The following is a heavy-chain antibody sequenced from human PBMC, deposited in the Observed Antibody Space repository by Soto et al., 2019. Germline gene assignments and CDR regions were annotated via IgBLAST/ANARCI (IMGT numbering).Heavy chain of an antibody. Sequence: ASVKVSCKVSGYTLTELSMHWVRQAPGKGLEWMGGFDPEDGETIYAQKFQGRVTMTEDTSTDTAYMELSSLRSEDTAVYSCATDEVEPAGDSFLAYWGQGPLVPVSP. J-gene: IGHJ4*02. CDR2: FDPEDGET. CDR1: GYTLTELS. V-gene: IGHV1-24*01. CDR3: ATDEVEPAGDSFLAY. D-gene: IGHD2-2*01.